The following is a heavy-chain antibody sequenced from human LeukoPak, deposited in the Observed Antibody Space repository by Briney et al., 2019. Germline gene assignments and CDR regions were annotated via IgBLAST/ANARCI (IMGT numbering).Heavy chain of an antibody. Sequence: GGSLRLSCAASGFTVSSNYMSWVRQAPGKGLEWVAFIRYDGSNKYYADSVKGRFTISRDNSKNTLYLQMNSLRAEGTAVYYCAKALGYSYGSDYWGQGTLVTVSS. CDR2: IRYDGSNK. D-gene: IGHD5-18*01. J-gene: IGHJ4*02. CDR3: AKALGYSYGSDY. V-gene: IGHV3-30*02. CDR1: GFTVSSNY.